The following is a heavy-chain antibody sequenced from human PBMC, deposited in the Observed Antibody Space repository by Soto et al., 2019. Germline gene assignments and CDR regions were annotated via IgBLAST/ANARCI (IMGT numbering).Heavy chain of an antibody. J-gene: IGHJ6*01. D-gene: IGHD4-4*01. V-gene: IGHV1-2*04. CDR2: INPKTAAT. Sequence: ASVKVSCKASGDTFSDYFIQWLRQAPGQGLEWVAWINPKTAATNYAKKFQGWATVTRDTSFSTAYLELTRLRPDDTGIYYCARIKWGMDTYSGMDVWGQGTGVIVSS. CDR1: GDTFSDYF. CDR3: ARIKWGMDTYSGMDV.